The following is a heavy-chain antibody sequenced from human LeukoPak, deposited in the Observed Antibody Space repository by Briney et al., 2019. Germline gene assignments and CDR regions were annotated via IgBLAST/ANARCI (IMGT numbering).Heavy chain of an antibody. J-gene: IGHJ4*02. CDR3: ARGTAAATGSLYYFDY. CDR1: GFTFSSYS. D-gene: IGHD6-13*01. Sequence: GGSLRLSCAASGFTFSSYSMNWVRQAPGKGLEWVSYISSSSSTIYYADSVKGRFTISRDNAKNSLYLQMNGLRAEDTAVYYCARGTAAATGSLYYFDYWGQGTLVTVSS. V-gene: IGHV3-48*01. CDR2: ISSSSSTI.